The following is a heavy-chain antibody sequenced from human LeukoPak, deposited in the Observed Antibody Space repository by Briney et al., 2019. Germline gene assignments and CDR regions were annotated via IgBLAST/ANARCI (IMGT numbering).Heavy chain of an antibody. D-gene: IGHD6-13*01. CDR3: ARIYSSTYLDY. CDR2: IRDYNGNT. V-gene: IGHV1-18*01. J-gene: IGHJ4*02. Sequence: ASVNVSCKASGYTFTSYGISWLRQAPPQGLEWMGWIRDYNGNTNYAQKLQGRVPMTTDTSTSTAYMELRSLRSDDTAVYYCARIYSSTYLDYWGQGTLVTVSS. CDR1: GYTFTSYG.